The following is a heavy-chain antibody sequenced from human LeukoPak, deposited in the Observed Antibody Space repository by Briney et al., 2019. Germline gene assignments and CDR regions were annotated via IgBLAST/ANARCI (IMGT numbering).Heavy chain of an antibody. CDR1: GITFSDYE. Sequence: GGSLRLSCAASGITFSDYEMNWVRQAPGKGLEWVSYITTSSGGSVTFYAPSVKGRFTISRDSAKNSPYLQMNSLRAEDTALYYCAKEKTAVTGDAVDIWGQGTMVIVSS. D-gene: IGHD4-17*01. CDR2: ITTSSGGSVT. CDR3: AKEKTAVTGDAVDI. J-gene: IGHJ3*02. V-gene: IGHV3-48*03.